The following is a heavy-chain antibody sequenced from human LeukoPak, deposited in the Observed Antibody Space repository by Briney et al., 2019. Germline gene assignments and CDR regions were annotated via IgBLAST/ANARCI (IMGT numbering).Heavy chain of an antibody. V-gene: IGHV4-61*05. Sequence: SETLSLTCTVSGGSTRSSSYYWGWIRQPPGKGLEWIGYIYYSGSTNYNPSLKSRVTISVDTSKNQFSLKLSSVTAADTAVYYCARGSSSWYYRNWFDPWGQGTLVTVSS. J-gene: IGHJ5*02. CDR3: ARGSSSWYYRNWFDP. CDR1: GGSTRSSSYY. D-gene: IGHD6-13*01. CDR2: IYYSGST.